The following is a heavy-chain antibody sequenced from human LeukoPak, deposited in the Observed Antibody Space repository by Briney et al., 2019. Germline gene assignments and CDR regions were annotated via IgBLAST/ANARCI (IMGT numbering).Heavy chain of an antibody. V-gene: IGHV3-49*03. CDR2: IRSKAFGGTT. J-gene: IGHJ4*02. CDR1: GFTFGDYA. Sequence: GGSLRLSCTASGFTFGDYAMNWFRQAPGKGLEWVGFIRSKAFGGTTEYAASVKGRFTISRDDSKSIVYLQMNSLKTEDTAVYYCTREDYGDYHFDYWGQGTLVTVSS. CDR3: TREDYGDYHFDY. D-gene: IGHD4-17*01.